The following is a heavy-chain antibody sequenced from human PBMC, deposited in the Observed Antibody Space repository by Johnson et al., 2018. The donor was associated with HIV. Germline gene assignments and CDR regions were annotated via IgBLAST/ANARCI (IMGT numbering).Heavy chain of an antibody. Sequence: VQLVESGGNVVRPVGSLRLSCTASGFTFDDYGMSWVRQVPGKGLEWVSGINWNGDNTGYADSLKGRFTISRDNAKNSLYLQMNSLEAEDTAWYYCARFLGYYDSNGYYFGDGFDVWGRGTMVTVSS. J-gene: IGHJ3*01. CDR3: ARFLGYYDSNGYYFGDGFDV. CDR2: INWNGDNT. D-gene: IGHD3-22*01. CDR1: GFTFDDYG. V-gene: IGHV3-20*04.